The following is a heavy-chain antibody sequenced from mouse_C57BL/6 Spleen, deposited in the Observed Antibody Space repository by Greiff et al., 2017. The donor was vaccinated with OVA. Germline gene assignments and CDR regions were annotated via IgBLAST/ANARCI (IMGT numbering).Heavy chain of an antibody. CDR2: IYPGDGDT. J-gene: IGHJ2*01. D-gene: IGHD1-2*01. CDR1: GYAFSSSW. Sequence: QVQLQQSGPELVKPGASVKISCKASGYAFSSSWMNWVKQRPGKGLEWIGRIYPGDGDTNYNGKVKGKATLTADKSSSTSYMQLSSLTSDDSAVYVCARGTAYFDYWGQGTTLTVSS. V-gene: IGHV1-82*01. CDR3: ARGTAYFDY.